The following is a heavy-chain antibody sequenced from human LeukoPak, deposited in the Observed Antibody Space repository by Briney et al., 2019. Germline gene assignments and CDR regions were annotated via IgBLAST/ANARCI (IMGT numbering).Heavy chain of an antibody. CDR2: INPNTGGT. Sequence: ASVKVSCRASGYTFTAYHMYWVRQAPGQGLEWMGWINPNTGGTNYAQKFQGRVTTTRDTSFSTAYMELSRLRSDDTAVYYCARPVPSRLGWFDPWGQGTLVTVSS. J-gene: IGHJ5*02. CDR1: GYTFTAYH. D-gene: IGHD1-1*01. CDR3: ARPVPSRLGWFDP. V-gene: IGHV1-2*02.